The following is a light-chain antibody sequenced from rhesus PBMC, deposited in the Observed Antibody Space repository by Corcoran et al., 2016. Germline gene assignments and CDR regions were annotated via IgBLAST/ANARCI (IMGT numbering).Light chain of an antibody. CDR1: QGIASW. Sequence: DIQMTQSPSSLSASVGDTVIITCQASQGIASWLAWYQQRTGKDPKLRIYKASSLKSGIPSRFSGSESGTDFILIIRNLQPEDFAIYYCLQYDSSPFTFGPGTKLDIK. V-gene: IGKV1-22*01. CDR3: LQYDSSPFT. CDR2: KAS. J-gene: IGKJ3*01.